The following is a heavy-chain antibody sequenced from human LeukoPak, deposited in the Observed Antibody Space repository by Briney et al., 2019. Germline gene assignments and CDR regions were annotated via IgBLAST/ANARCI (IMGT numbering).Heavy chain of an antibody. Sequence: PGGSPRLSCAASGFTFSSYSMNWVRQAPGKGLEWVSSISSSSSYIYYADSVKGRFTISRDNAKNSLYLQMNSLRAEDTAVYYCARDSGDDFWSGSNWSDPWGQGTLVTVSS. CDR1: GFTFSSYS. CDR2: ISSSSSYI. CDR3: ARDSGDDFWSGSNWSDP. V-gene: IGHV3-21*01. J-gene: IGHJ5*02. D-gene: IGHD3-3*01.